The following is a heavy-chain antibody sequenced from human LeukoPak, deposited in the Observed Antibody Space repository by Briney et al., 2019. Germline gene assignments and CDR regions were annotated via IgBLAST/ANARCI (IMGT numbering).Heavy chain of an antibody. CDR1: GGSIGSYY. D-gene: IGHD6-13*01. V-gene: IGHV4-59*01. Sequence: SETLSLTCTVSGGSIGSYYWSWIRQPPGKGLEWIGYIYYSGSTNYNPSLKSRVTISVDTSKNQFSLKLSSVTAADTAVYYCARFIAAAGDNWFDPWGQGTLVTVSS. CDR3: ARFIAAAGDNWFDP. CDR2: IYYSGST. J-gene: IGHJ5*02.